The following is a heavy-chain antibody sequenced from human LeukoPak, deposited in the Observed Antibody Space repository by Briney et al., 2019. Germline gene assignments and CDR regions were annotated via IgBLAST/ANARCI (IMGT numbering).Heavy chain of an antibody. Sequence: SETLSLTCTVSGGSISSYYWSWIRQPPGKGLEWIGYIYYSGSTNYNPSLKSRITISVDTSKNQFSLKLSSVTAADTAVYYCARDYPYSSSWYGALDAFDIWGQGTMVTVSS. J-gene: IGHJ3*02. CDR3: ARDYPYSSSWYGALDAFDI. CDR1: GGSISSYY. V-gene: IGHV4-59*12. D-gene: IGHD6-13*01. CDR2: IYYSGST.